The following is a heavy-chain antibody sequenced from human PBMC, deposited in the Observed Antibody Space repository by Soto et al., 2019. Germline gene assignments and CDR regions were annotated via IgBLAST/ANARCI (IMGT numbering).Heavy chain of an antibody. Sequence: GESLKISCKGSGYSFTSYWISWVRQMPGKGLEWMGRIDPSDSYTNYSPSFQGHVTISADKSISTAYLQWSSLKASDTAMYYCARGECGGDCFAYGMDVWGQGTTVTVSS. CDR1: GYSFTSYW. CDR3: ARGECGGDCFAYGMDV. D-gene: IGHD2-21*02. V-gene: IGHV5-10-1*01. J-gene: IGHJ6*02. CDR2: IDPSDSYT.